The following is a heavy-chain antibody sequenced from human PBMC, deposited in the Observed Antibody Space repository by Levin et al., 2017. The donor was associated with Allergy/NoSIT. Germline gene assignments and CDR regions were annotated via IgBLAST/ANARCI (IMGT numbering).Heavy chain of an antibody. CDR3: ARVCGGDCYSGYFDN. Sequence: GGSLRLSCAASGFTFSSHSMSWVRQSPGKGLEWVSYISTSSTIYYADSVRGRVTISRDNAKNSLYLQLNSLRDEDTAVYYCARVCGGDCYSGYFDNWGQGTLVTVSS. V-gene: IGHV3-48*02. D-gene: IGHD2-21*02. J-gene: IGHJ4*02. CDR2: ISTSSTI. CDR1: GFTFSSHS.